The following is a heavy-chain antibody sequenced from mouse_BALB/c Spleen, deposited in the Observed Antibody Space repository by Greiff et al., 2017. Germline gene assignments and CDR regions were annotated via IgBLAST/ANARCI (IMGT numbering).Heavy chain of an antibody. D-gene: IGHD3-2*01. CDR2: IYPSDSYT. CDR3: TRDSSGYASMDY. CDR1: GYTFTSYW. V-gene: IGHV1-69*02. J-gene: IGHJ4*01. Sequence: QVQLQQSGAELVRPGASVKLSCKASGYTFTSYWINWVKQRPGQGLEWIGNIYPSDSYTNYNQKFKDKATLTVDKSSSTAYMQLSSPTSEDSAVYYCTRDSSGYASMDYWGQGTSVTVSS.